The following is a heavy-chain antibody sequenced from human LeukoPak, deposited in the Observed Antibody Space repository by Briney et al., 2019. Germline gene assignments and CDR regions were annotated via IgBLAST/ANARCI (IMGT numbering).Heavy chain of an antibody. CDR1: GDSISSYY. J-gene: IGHJ4*02. D-gene: IGHD6-13*01. Sequence: PSETLSLNCTVSGDSISSYYWSWFRQPSGKGLEWIGYIYDSGSTNYNPSLKSRVTMAVDPPKNQFSLKLSSVTAADTAEYYCARGYSSSWYYFDYWGQGTLVTVTS. V-gene: IGHV4-59*01. CDR2: IYDSGST. CDR3: ARGYSSSWYYFDY.